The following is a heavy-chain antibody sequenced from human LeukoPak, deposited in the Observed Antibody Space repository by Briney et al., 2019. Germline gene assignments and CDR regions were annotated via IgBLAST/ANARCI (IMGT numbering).Heavy chain of an antibody. V-gene: IGHV3-66*01. Sequence: GGSLRLSCAASGFTFSSYDMHWVRQATGKGLEWVSVIYSGGSTYYADSVKGRFTISRDNAKNSLYLQMNSLRAEDTAVYYCAELGITMIGGVWGKGTTVTISS. D-gene: IGHD3-10*02. CDR3: AELGITMIGGV. CDR1: GFTFSSYD. J-gene: IGHJ6*04. CDR2: IYSGGST.